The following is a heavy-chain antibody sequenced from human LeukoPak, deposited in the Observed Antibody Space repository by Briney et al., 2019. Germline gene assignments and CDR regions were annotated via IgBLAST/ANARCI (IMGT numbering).Heavy chain of an antibody. CDR1: GCSFTSYW. CDR2: IYPGDSDT. J-gene: IGHJ4*02. Sequence: GESLKISCKGSGCSFTSYWIGWVRQMPGKGLEWMGIIYPGDSDTRFSPSFQGQVTMSVDKSITTAYLQWNSLKTSDTAIYFCARQPIDYGPDYWGQGTLVTVSS. V-gene: IGHV5-51*01. CDR3: ARQPIDYGPDY. D-gene: IGHD4/OR15-4a*01.